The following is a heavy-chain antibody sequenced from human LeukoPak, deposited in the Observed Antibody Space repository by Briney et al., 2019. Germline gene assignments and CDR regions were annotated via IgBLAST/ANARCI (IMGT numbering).Heavy chain of an antibody. J-gene: IGHJ5*02. CDR3: AKGGIERFGLVPGWFDP. V-gene: IGHV3-23*01. D-gene: IGHD3/OR15-3a*01. Sequence: PGGSLRLSCAASGFTFRNYAMTWVRQVPGKGLEWVSSIGGSGATAFYADSVKGRFTISRDISKNTLYLQMKTLTAEDTAIYYCAKGGIERFGLVPGWFDPWGQGTLVTVSS. CDR1: GFTFRNYA. CDR2: IGGSGATA.